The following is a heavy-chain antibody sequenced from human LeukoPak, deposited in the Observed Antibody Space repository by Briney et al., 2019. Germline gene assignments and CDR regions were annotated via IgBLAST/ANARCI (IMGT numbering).Heavy chain of an antibody. CDR3: ASYQHYYDSSGPASS. J-gene: IGHJ4*02. V-gene: IGHV4-34*01. D-gene: IGHD3-22*01. CDR2: INHSGST. CDR1: GGSFSGYY. Sequence: PSETLSLTCAVYGGSFSGYYWSWIRQPPGKGLEWIGEINHSGSTNYNPSLKSRVTISVDTSKNQFSLKLSSVTAAGTAVYYCASYQHYYDSSGPASSWGQGTLVTVSS.